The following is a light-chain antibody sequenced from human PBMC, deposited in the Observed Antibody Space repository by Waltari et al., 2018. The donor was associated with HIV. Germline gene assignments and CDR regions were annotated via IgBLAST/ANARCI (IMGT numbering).Light chain of an antibody. CDR3: QQYNNWPPHT. V-gene: IGKV3-15*01. CDR2: GAS. CDR1: QSVSSS. Sequence: EIVLTQSPATLSLSPGEGATLSCRASQSVSSSVVWYQQKPGQPPRLLIYGASTRATGIPARFSGSGAGTEFTLTISSLQSEDFAVYYCQQYNNWPPHTFGQGTKLEIK. J-gene: IGKJ2*01.